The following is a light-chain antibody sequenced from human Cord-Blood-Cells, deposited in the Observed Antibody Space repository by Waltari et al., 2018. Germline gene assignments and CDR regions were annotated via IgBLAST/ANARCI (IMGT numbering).Light chain of an antibody. CDR3: SSYTSSSTVV. V-gene: IGLV2-14*04. Sequence: GSPGQSITISCTGTSSDVGGYNYVSWYQQHPGKAPKLMIYDVSNRPSGVSNRFSGSKSGNTASLTISGLQAEDEADYDCSSYTSSSTVVFGGGTKLTVL. CDR2: DVS. CDR1: SSDVGGYNY. J-gene: IGLJ2*01.